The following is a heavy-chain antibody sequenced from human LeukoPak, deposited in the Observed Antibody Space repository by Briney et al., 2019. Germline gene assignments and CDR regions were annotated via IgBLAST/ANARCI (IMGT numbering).Heavy chain of an antibody. CDR1: GGSIRGYY. J-gene: IGHJ6*03. V-gene: IGHV4-59*08. CDR2: IYYSGST. Sequence: PSETLSLTCTVSGGSIRGYYWSWVRQPPGKGLEWIAYIYYSGSTNYNPSLKSRVTISLDTSKNQFSLKLSSVTAADTAVYYCAVGATHYYMDVRGKGTTVTVS. D-gene: IGHD3-16*01. CDR3: AVGATHYYMDV.